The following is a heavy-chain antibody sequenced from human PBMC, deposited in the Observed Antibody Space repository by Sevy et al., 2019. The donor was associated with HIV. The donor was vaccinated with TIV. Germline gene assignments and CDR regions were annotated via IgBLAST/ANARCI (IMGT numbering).Heavy chain of an antibody. V-gene: IGHV2-5*02. CDR2: IYWDDDK. CDR1: GFSLSTSGVG. Sequence: SGPTLVNPTQTLTLTCTFSGFSLSTSGVGVGWIRQPPGKALEWLALIYWDDDKRYSPSLKSRLTITKDTSKNQVVLTMTNMDPVDTATYYCAHAGIAAVGTGRWFDPWGQGTLVTVSS. CDR3: AHAGIAAVGTGRWFDP. J-gene: IGHJ5*02. D-gene: IGHD6-13*01.